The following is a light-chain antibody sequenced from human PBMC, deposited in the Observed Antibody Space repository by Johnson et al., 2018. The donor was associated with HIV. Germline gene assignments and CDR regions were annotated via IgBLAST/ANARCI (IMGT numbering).Light chain of an antibody. Sequence: QSVLTQPPSMSAAPGEKVTISCSGSSSNVGSSFVSWYRQVPGTAPKLLIYENNKRPSGIPDRFSGSKSGATATLGITGLQTGDEADYYCGIWDASLSPLYVFGTGTTITVL. V-gene: IGLV1-51*01. CDR2: ENN. CDR1: SSNVGSSF. CDR3: GIWDASLSPLYV. J-gene: IGLJ1*01.